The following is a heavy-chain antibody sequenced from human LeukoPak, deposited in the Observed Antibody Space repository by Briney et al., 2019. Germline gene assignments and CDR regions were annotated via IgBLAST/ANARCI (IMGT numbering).Heavy chain of an antibody. CDR3: ARVYGDYGDDAFDI. Sequence: ASVKVSCKASGYTFTGYYMHWVRQAPGQGLEWMGWINPNSGGTNYAQKFQGRVTMTRDTSISTAYMELSRLRSDDTAVYYCARVYGDYGDDAFDIWGQGTMVTVSS. D-gene: IGHD4-17*01. CDR1: GYTFTGYY. J-gene: IGHJ3*02. V-gene: IGHV1-2*02. CDR2: INPNSGGT.